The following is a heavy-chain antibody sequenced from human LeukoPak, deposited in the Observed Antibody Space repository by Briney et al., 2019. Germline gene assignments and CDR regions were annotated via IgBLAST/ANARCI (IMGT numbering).Heavy chain of an antibody. CDR2: IVAGSGHT. D-gene: IGHD2-15*01. CDR1: GFTFTTSA. CDR3: AAVGYCSGGSCYTALDI. J-gene: IGHJ3*02. V-gene: IGHV1-58*02. Sequence: SVKVSCKTSGFTFTTSAMQWMRQARGQSLEWIGWIVAGSGHTNYAQKFQERVTITRDMSTSRAYMELSRLRSEDTAVYYCAAVGYCSGGSCYTALDIWGQGTMVTVSS.